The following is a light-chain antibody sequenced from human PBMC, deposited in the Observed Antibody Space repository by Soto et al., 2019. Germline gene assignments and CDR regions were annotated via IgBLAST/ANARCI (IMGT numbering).Light chain of an antibody. CDR3: QQYGGSPRT. Sequence: EIVLTQCPGTLSLSPGERATLSCRASQSVSSSSLAWYQQKRGQAPRLLIHDASSRATGIPDRFSGSGSGTDFTLTISRLEPEDFAVYYCQQYGGSPRTFGQGTKVDI. V-gene: IGKV3-20*01. CDR1: QSVSSSS. J-gene: IGKJ1*01. CDR2: DAS.